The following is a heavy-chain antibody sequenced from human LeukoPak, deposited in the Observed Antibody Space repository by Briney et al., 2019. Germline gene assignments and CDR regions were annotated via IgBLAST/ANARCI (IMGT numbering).Heavy chain of an antibody. CDR3: ARAGYYGSGSYHNGIDY. V-gene: IGHV4-31*03. Sequence: PSETLSLTCTVSGGSISSGGYSWSWIRQHPGKGLEWIGYIYYSGSTYYNPSLKSRVTISVDTSKNQFSLKLSSVTAADTAVYYCARAGYYGSGSYHNGIDYWGQGTLVTVSS. J-gene: IGHJ4*02. CDR1: GGSISSGGYS. D-gene: IGHD3-10*01. CDR2: IYYSGST.